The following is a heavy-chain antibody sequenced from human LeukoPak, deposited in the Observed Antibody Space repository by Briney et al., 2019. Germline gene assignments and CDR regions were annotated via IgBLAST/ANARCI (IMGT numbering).Heavy chain of an antibody. Sequence: SQTLSLTCTVSGGSISSGDYYWSWIRQPPGKGLEWIGYIYYSGSTYYNPSLKSRVTISVDRSKNQFSLKLSSVTAADTAVYFCARDRHYTVGATTLGNYFDYWGQGTPVTVSS. J-gene: IGHJ4*02. CDR1: GGSISSGDYY. D-gene: IGHD1-26*01. CDR3: ARDRHYTVGATTLGNYFDY. CDR2: IYYSGST. V-gene: IGHV4-30-4*08.